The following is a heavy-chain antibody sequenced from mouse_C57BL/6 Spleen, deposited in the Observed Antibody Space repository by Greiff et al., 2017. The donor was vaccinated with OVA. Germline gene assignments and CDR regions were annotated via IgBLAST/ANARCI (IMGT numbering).Heavy chain of an antibody. V-gene: IGHV5-17*01. CDR3: ARDDGYSWFAY. CDR1: GFTFSDYG. J-gene: IGHJ3*01. CDR2: ISSGSSTI. D-gene: IGHD2-3*01. Sequence: EVHLVESGGGLVKPGGSLKLSCAASGFTFSDYGMHWVRQAPEKGLEWVAYISSGSSTIYYADTVKGRFTISRDNAKNTLFLQMTSLRSEDTAMYYCARDDGYSWFAYWGQGTLVTVSA.